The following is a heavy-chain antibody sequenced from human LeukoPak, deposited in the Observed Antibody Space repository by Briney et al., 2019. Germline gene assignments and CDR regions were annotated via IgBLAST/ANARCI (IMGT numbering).Heavy chain of an antibody. CDR3: ARYSSGWSDAFDI. D-gene: IGHD6-19*01. CDR1: GGSISSSSYY. J-gene: IGHJ3*02. Sequence: SETLSLTCTVSGGSISSSSYYWGWIRQPPGKGLEWIGSIYYSGSTYYNPSLKSRVTISVDTSKNQFSLKLSSVTAADTAVYYCARYSSGWSDAFDIWGQGSMVTVSS. V-gene: IGHV4-39*01. CDR2: IYYSGST.